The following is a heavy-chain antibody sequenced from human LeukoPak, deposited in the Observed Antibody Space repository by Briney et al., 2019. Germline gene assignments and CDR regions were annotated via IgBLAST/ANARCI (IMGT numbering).Heavy chain of an antibody. J-gene: IGHJ6*03. CDR3: AKDQHTAMVTFSYYYYYMDV. CDR1: GFTFSSYG. V-gene: IGHV3-30*02. D-gene: IGHD5-18*01. CDR2: IRYDGSNK. Sequence: GGSLRLSCAASGFTFSSYGMHWVRQAPGKGLEWVAFIRYDGSNKYYADSVKGRFTISRDNSKNTLYLQMNSLRAEDTAVYYCAKDQHTAMVTFSYYYYYMDVWGKGTTVTISS.